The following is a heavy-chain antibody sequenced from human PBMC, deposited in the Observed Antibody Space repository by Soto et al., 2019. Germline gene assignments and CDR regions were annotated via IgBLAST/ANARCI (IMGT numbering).Heavy chain of an antibody. CDR3: AREGIAAAGTFDY. CDR2: IYYSGST. D-gene: IGHD6-13*01. V-gene: IGHV4-39*02. J-gene: IGHJ4*02. Sequence: SETLSLTCTVSGGSISSSSYYWGWIRQPPGKGLEWIGSIYYSGSTYYNPSLKSRVTISVDTSKNQFSLKLSSVTAAGTAVYYCAREGIAAAGTFDYWGQGTLVTVSS. CDR1: GGSISSSSYY.